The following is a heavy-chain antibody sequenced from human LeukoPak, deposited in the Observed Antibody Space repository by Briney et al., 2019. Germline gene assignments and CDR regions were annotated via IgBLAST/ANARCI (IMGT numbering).Heavy chain of an antibody. V-gene: IGHV5-51*03. J-gene: IGHJ4*02. CDR1: GFSFTSFW. Sequence: KPGESLKISCKGSGFSFTSFWIGWMRQMPGKGLEWMGMISPANSDIRYSPSFQGQVTISADKSISTAYLQWSSLEASDTAMYYCARSHGAYWGQGTLITVSS. CDR3: ARSHGAY. CDR2: ISPANSDI.